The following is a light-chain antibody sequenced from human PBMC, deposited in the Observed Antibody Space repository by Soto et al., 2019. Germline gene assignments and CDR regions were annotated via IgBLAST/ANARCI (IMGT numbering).Light chain of an antibody. CDR1: QSVSSTY. Sequence: PGERATLSCRASQSVSSTYLAWYQQKPGQAPRPLISAASSRATGTPDRFSGSGSGTDFTLTISGLEPEDFAVYYCQQYGSSRWTFGQGTKVDIK. CDR2: AAS. J-gene: IGKJ1*01. CDR3: QQYGSSRWT. V-gene: IGKV3-20*01.